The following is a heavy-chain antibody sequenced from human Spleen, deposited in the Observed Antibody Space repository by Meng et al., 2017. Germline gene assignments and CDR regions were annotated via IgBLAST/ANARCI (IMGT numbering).Heavy chain of an antibody. CDR1: GGSISSYY. D-gene: IGHD3-10*01. CDR2: IYYSGST. CDR3: ARGGGSVDFDY. J-gene: IGHJ4*02. V-gene: IGHV4-59*01. Sequence: SETLSLTCTVSGGSISSYYWSWIRQPPGKGLEWIGYIYYSGSTNYNPSLKSRVTISVDTSKNQFSLKLSSVTTADTAVYYCARGGGSVDFDYCGQGTLVTVSS.